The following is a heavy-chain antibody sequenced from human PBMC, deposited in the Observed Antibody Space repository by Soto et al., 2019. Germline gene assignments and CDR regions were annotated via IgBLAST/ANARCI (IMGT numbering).Heavy chain of an antibody. CDR3: ARVRIRFGELGAFDI. Sequence: ASVKVSCKASGGTFSSYAISWVRQAPGQGLEWMGGIIPIFGTANYAQKFQGRVTITADESTSTAYMELSSLRSEDTAVYYCARVRIRFGELGAFDIWGQGTTVTVSS. J-gene: IGHJ3*02. CDR2: IIPIFGTA. CDR1: GGTFSSYA. V-gene: IGHV1-69*13. D-gene: IGHD3-10*01.